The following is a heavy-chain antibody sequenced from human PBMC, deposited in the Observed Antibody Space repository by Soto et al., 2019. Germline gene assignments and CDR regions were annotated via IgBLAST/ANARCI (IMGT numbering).Heavy chain of an antibody. CDR2: IIPIFGTA. CDR1: GGTFSSYA. V-gene: IGHV1-69*13. J-gene: IGHJ4*02. Sequence: SVKVSCKASGGTFSSYAISWVRQAPGQGLEWMGGIIPIFGTANYAQKLQGRVTITADESTSTAYMELNSLRSEGTAVYYCVRDSPIGSTFSGYDGIDYWGQGTRVTVSS. CDR3: VRDSPIGSTFSGYDGIDY. D-gene: IGHD5-12*01.